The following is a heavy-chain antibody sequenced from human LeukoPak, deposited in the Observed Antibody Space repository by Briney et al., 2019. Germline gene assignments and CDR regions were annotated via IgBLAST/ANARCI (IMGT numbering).Heavy chain of an antibody. CDR1: GFIFTSHS. V-gene: IGHV3-48*02. CDR3: ARDALHPRWYFDL. Sequence: GGSLRLSCAASGFIFTSHSINWVRQAPGKGLEWVSYISTGSDTIYYTDSVKGRFIISRDNAKNSLYLQMNSLRDEDTAVYYCARDALHPRWYFDLWGRGTLLTVSS. J-gene: IGHJ2*01. CDR2: ISTGSDTI.